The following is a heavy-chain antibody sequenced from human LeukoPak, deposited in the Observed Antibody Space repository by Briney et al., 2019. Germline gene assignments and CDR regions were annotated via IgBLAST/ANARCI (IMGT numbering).Heavy chain of an antibody. J-gene: IGHJ4*02. CDR3: AREIGPIQLHLWGSAFDY. CDR2: ISTYNGNT. D-gene: IGHD5-18*01. CDR1: GYTFNSYG. V-gene: IGHV1-18*01. Sequence: GASVKVSCKASGYTFNSYGISWVRQAPGQGLEWMGWISTYNGNTNYAQKLQGRLTVTRDTSTSTVYMELSSLRSEDTAVYYCAREIGPIQLHLWGSAFDYWGQGTLVTVSS.